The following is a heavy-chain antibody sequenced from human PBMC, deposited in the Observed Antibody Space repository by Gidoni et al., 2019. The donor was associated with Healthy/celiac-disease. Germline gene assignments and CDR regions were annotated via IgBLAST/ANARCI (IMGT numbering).Heavy chain of an antibody. J-gene: IGHJ6*02. CDR2: IWYDGSNK. Sequence: QVQLVESGGGVVQPGRSLRLSCAASGFTFSSYGMHWVRQAPGKGLEWVAVIWYDGSNKYYADSVKGRFTISRDNSKNTLYLQMNSLRAEDTAVYYCARDVGITLYYYYGMDVWGQGTTVTVSS. D-gene: IGHD3-10*01. CDR3: ARDVGITLYYYYGMDV. V-gene: IGHV3-33*01. CDR1: GFTFSSYG.